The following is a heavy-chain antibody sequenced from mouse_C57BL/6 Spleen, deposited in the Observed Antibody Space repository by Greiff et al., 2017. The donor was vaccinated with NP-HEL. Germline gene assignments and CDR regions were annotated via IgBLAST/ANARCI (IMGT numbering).Heavy chain of an antibody. CDR3: ARFLYYSNYYYAMDY. D-gene: IGHD2-5*01. CDR1: GYTFTDYN. Sequence: VQLQQSGPELVKPGASVKIPCKASGYTFTDYNMDWLKQSHGKSLEWIGDINPNNGGTIYNQKFKGKATLTVDKSSSTAYMELRSLTSEDTAVYYCARFLYYSNYYYAMDYWGQGTSVTVSS. J-gene: IGHJ4*01. CDR2: INPNNGGT. V-gene: IGHV1-18*01.